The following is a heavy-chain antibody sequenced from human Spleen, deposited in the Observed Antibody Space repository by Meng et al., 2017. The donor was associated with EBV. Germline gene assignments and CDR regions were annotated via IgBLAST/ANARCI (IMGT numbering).Heavy chain of an antibody. V-gene: IGHV4-61*01. CDR2: IYYSGST. CDR3: ARGYCSGGSCYSDY. D-gene: IGHD2-15*01. Sequence: VRLQESGLGLAKPSETLSLPCTVSGGSVSSSSYYWSWIRQPPGKGLEWIGYIYYSGSTNYNPSLKSRVTISVDTSKNQFSLKLSSVTAADTAVYYCARGYCSGGSCYSDYWGQGTLVTVSS. CDR1: GGSVSSSSYY. J-gene: IGHJ4*02.